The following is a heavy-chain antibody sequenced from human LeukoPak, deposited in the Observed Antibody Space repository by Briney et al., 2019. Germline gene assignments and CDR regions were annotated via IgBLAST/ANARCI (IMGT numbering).Heavy chain of an antibody. J-gene: IGHJ4*02. V-gene: IGHV3-30*18. D-gene: IGHD6-19*01. CDR1: GFTLNNYG. Sequence: GGSLRLSCAASGFTLNNYGVHWVRQAPGKGLEWVAVISYDGSYKFYADSVKGRFTISRDISKNTLYLEVNSLRSEDTAVYYCAKTGNRGWWDIDFWGQGTRVTVSS. CDR3: AKTGNRGWWDIDF. CDR2: ISYDGSYK.